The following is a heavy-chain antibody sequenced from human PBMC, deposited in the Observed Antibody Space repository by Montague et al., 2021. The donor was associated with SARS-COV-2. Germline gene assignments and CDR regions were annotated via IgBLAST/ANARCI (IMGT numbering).Heavy chain of an antibody. CDR3: ARDHMTILFMAYYYGMDV. V-gene: IGHV4-4*07. CDR1: GGSISSYY. D-gene: IGHD4/OR15-4a*01. J-gene: IGHJ6*02. CDR2: IYPSGNT. Sequence: ETLSLTCTVSGGSISSYYWSWIRQPAGKGLEWIGRIYPSGNTKYNPSXKSRVTMSVDTSKNQFSLKLSSVTAADTAVYYCARDHMTILFMAYYYGMDVWGQGTTVTVSS.